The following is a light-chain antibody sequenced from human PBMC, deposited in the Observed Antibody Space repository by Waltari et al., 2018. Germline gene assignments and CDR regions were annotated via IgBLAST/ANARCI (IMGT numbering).Light chain of an antibody. V-gene: IGLV2-14*03. CDR1: SSDVGGFAS. Sequence: QSALTQPASVSGSPGQSITISCPGTSSDVGGFASVSWYQQHPNKAPKLLIYDVNNRPSGVSNRFSGSKSGNTASLTISGLQAEDEADYYCSSYTSRNTLLFGGGTKLTAL. J-gene: IGLJ2*01. CDR2: DVN. CDR3: SSYTSRNTLL.